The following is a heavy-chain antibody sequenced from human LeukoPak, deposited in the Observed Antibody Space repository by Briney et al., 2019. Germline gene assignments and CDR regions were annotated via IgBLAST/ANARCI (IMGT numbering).Heavy chain of an antibody. CDR1: GFTFSSCA. CDR2: LSGSGGTT. D-gene: IGHD2-21*01. J-gene: IGHJ4*02. V-gene: IGHV3-23*01. Sequence: GGSLRLSCAASGFTFSSCAMSWVRRAPGKGLEWVSALSGSGGTTYYADSVKGRFTISRDIPKNTLYLQMSSLRAEDTAVYYCAKDGAILWTQKYFDYWGQGTLVTVSS. CDR3: AKDGAILWTQKYFDY.